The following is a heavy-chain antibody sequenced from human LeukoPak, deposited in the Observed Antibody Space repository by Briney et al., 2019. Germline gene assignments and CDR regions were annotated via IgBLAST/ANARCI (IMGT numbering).Heavy chain of an antibody. CDR1: GDSVSSNSSA. V-gene: IGHV6-1*01. CDR2: AYYRSKWYI. CDR3: ARNYRPDFDC. D-gene: IGHD1-7*01. Sequence: SQTLSLTCAISGDSVSSNSSAWSWIRQSPSRGLEWLGRAYYRSKWYINYAVSVKGRITINPDTSKNQFSLQLNSVTPEDTAVYYCARNYRPDFDCWGQGTLDTVSS. J-gene: IGHJ4*02.